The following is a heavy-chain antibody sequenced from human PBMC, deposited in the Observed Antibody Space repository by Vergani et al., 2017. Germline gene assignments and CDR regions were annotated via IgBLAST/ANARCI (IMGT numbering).Heavy chain of an antibody. CDR2: ISSSSSYI. D-gene: IGHD3-10*01. CDR3: ASDSGRELLLYYYYYIDL. CDR1: GFTFSIYS. V-gene: IGHV3-21*01. J-gene: IGHJ6*03. Sequence: EVQLVESGGGLVKPGRSLRLSCAASGFTFSIYSMNWVRQAPGKGLEWVSAISSSSSYIYYADSVKGRFTISRDNAKNSLYLQMNSLRAEDTAVYYCASDSGRELLLYYYYYIDLWGKGTTVTVSS.